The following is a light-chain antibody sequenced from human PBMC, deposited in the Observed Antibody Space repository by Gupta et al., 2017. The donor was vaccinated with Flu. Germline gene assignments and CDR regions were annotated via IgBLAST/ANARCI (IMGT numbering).Light chain of an antibody. Sequence: QTVTISCAGTSRDVGGFSYVSRYQRHPGNAPRLMVCDVRKRPAGVPGRFSGSKSGNTASLXIXALQAEXGADYYCRSYAGSLVVFGGGTKLTVL. J-gene: IGLJ3*02. CDR2: DVR. CDR3: RSYAGSLVV. CDR1: SRDVGGFSY. V-gene: IGLV2-11*03.